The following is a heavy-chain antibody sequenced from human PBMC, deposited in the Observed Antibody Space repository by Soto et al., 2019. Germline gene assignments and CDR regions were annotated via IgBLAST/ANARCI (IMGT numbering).Heavy chain of an antibody. J-gene: IGHJ4*02. D-gene: IGHD6-13*01. CDR1: GGTFSSYA. V-gene: IGHV1-69*13. Sequence: SVKVSCKASGGTFSSYAISWVRQAPGQGLEWMGGIIPIFGTANYAQKFQGRVTITADESTSTAYMELSSLRSEDTAVYYCARSVRVSSPIDYWGQGTLVTVSS. CDR3: ARSVRVSSPIDY. CDR2: IIPIFGTA.